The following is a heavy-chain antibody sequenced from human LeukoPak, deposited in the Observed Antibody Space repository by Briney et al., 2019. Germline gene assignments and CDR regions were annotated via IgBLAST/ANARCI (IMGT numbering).Heavy chain of an antibody. CDR1: GFRFSDYY. J-gene: IGHJ5*02. D-gene: IGHD1-7*01. CDR2: ISGNTPTI. V-gene: IGHV3-11*04. CDR3: ARDHNNCNYGVIDL. Sequence: GGSLRLSCAASGFRFSDYYMRWIGQVPGRRLEWLSYISGNTPTIYYADSVKGRFTISRDNDKNSLYLHMNSLRAEDTAVYYCARDHNNCNYGVIDLWGQGTLVSVSS.